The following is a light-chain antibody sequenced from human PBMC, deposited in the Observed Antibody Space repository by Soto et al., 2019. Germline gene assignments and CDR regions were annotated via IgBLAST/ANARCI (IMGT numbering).Light chain of an antibody. J-gene: IGLJ2*01. CDR3: SSFARGDNPHVL. Sequence: QSALTQPPSASGSPGQSVTISCTGTSSDVAGSDYVSWYQQHPGKAPKLIIYEVTKRPAGVPDRFSGSKSGNTASLTVSGLQADDESYSYCSSFARGDNPHVLFGGGTKVTVL. CDR1: SSDVAGSDY. V-gene: IGLV2-8*01. CDR2: EVT.